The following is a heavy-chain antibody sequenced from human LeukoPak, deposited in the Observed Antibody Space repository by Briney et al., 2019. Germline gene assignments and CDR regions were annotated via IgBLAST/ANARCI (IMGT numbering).Heavy chain of an antibody. J-gene: IGHJ6*03. V-gene: IGHV4-38-2*02. Sequence: SETLSLTCTVSGYSISSDYYWAWIRQPPGKGLEWIGSIYHSGSTYYNPSLKSRVTLSVDTSKNQFSLKLSSVTAADTAVYYCARDEYYYGSGSWRSYYYYMDVWGKGTTVTISS. CDR3: ARDEYYYGSGSWRSYYYYMDV. CDR1: GYSISSDYY. CDR2: IYHSGST. D-gene: IGHD3-10*01.